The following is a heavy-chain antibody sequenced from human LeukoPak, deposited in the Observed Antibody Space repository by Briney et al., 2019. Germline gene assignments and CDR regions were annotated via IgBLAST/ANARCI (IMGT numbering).Heavy chain of an antibody. CDR3: ARVFRGELSLFAGPFDY. CDR1: GYTFTGYF. V-gene: IGHV1-2*02. D-gene: IGHD3-16*02. CDR2: INPNNGGT. Sequence: ASVKVSCKASGYTFTGYFIHWVRQAPGQGLEWMGWINPNNGGTKYAQKFQDRVTMTRDTSISTAYMELSRLRSDDTAVYYCARVFRGELSLFAGPFDYWGQGTLVTVSS. J-gene: IGHJ4*02.